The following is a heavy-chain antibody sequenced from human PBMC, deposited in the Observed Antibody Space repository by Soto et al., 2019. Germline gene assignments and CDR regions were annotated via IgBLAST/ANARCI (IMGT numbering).Heavy chain of an antibody. V-gene: IGHV3-23*01. D-gene: IGHD6-6*01. CDR2: ISGTGVNT. Sequence: EEQLLESGGGLVQPGGSLRLSCEASAFIFSSYAITWVRQAPGKGLEWVSTISGTGVNTYYADSVKGRFTVSRDNSKNTVWLQMNSLRAADSSVYYCAKDSVHNLYRTSSLEDCFGPWGQGTLVTVSS. CDR1: AFIFSSYA. CDR3: AKDSVHNLYRTSSLEDCFGP. J-gene: IGHJ5*02.